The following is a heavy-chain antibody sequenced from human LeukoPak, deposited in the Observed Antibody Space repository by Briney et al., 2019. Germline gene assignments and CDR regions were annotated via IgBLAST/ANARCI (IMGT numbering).Heavy chain of an antibody. CDR2: IIQDGSAK. Sequence: GGSLRLSCAASGFTFSSCAMNWVRQAPGKGLEWVANIIQDGSAKYYVDSVKGRFTISRDNAKNSLYLQMNSLRAEDTAVYYCARDGGRKEDYWGQGTLVTVSS. CDR1: GFTFSSCA. V-gene: IGHV3-7*01. J-gene: IGHJ4*02. CDR3: ARDGGRKEDY.